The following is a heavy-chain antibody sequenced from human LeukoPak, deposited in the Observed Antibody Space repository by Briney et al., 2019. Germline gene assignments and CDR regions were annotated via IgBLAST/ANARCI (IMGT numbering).Heavy chain of an antibody. CDR2: INHGGST. V-gene: IGHV4-34*01. J-gene: IGHJ6*03. CDR1: GGSFSGYY. CDR3: ARVEVEILSHYMDV. Sequence: PSETLSLTCAVYGGSFSGYYWSWIRQPPGKGLEWIGEINHGGSTNYNPSLKSRVTISVDTSKNQFSLKLTSVTAAHTAVYYCARVEVEILSHYMDVWGRGTTVTVSS. D-gene: IGHD2-15*01.